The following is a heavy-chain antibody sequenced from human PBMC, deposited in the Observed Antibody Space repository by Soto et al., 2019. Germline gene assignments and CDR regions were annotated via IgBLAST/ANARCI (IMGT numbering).Heavy chain of an antibody. CDR1: GGSISSGGYY. J-gene: IGHJ4*02. D-gene: IGHD3-10*01. V-gene: IGHV4-31*03. CDR2: IYYSGST. Sequence: SVMLSLTYTVSGGSISSGGYYWILIRQHPGKGQEWIGYIYYSGSTYYNPSLKSRVTISVDTSKNQFSLKLSSVTAADTAVYYCARETITMVRGVPPPIDYWGQGTLVTVSS. CDR3: ARETITMVRGVPPPIDY.